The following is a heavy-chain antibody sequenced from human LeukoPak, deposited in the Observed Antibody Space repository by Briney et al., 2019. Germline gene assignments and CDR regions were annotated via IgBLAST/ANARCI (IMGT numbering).Heavy chain of an antibody. CDR2: ISGSGGST. V-gene: IGHV3-23*01. CDR3: AKGHSGSPSHYFDY. CDR1: GFTFSSYA. Sequence: GGSLRLSCAASGFTFSSYAMSWVRQAPGKGLEWVSAISGSGGSTYYADSVKGRFTISRDNSENTLYLQMNSLRAEDTAVYYCAKGHSGSPSHYFDYWGQGTLVTVSS. D-gene: IGHD1-26*01. J-gene: IGHJ4*02.